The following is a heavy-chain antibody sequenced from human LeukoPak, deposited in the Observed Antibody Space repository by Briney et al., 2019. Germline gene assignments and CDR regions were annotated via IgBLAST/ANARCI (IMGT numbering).Heavy chain of an antibody. Sequence: GRSLRLSCAASGLTFSSYGMHWARQAPGKGLEWVAVIWSDGRKKYYAESVKGRFTVSRDTSKDTLYLQMNSLRAEDTAVYYCARDDDTSGHYSYFQHWGQGTLVTVSS. J-gene: IGHJ1*01. CDR2: IWSDGRKK. CDR3: ARDDDTSGHYSYFQH. V-gene: IGHV3-33*01. D-gene: IGHD3-22*01. CDR1: GLTFSSYG.